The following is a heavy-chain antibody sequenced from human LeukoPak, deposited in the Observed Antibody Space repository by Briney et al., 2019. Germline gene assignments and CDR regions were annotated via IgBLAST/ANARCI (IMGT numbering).Heavy chain of an antibody. CDR3: AREGGPYRPLDY. V-gene: IGHV4-4*02. J-gene: IGHJ4*02. CDR1: GGSISNTNW. CDR2: VNLQGNT. Sequence: SGTLSLTCGVSGGSISNTNWWTWVRQPPGKGLEWIGEVNLQGNTNYNPSLKSRVAISVDKSENHISLKLTSVTAADMAVYYCAREGGPYRPLDYSGQGTLVTVAS.